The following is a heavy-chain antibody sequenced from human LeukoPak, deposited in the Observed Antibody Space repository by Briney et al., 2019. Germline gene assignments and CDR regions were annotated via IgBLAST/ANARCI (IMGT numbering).Heavy chain of an antibody. V-gene: IGHV3-30*04. CDR1: GFTFSDYA. CDR3: AGGGYTYGYVY. D-gene: IGHD5-18*01. CDR2: ISYDGSDK. Sequence: GGSLRLSCAASGFTFSDYAMPWVRQAPGKGLEWVAVISYDGSDKYSADSVKGRFTISRDNAKNSLYLQMNSLRAEDTALYYCAGGGYTYGYVYWGQGTLVTVSS. J-gene: IGHJ4*02.